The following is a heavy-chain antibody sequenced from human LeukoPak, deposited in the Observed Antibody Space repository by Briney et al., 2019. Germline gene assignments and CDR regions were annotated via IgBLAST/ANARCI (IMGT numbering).Heavy chain of an antibody. CDR3: GRALGSPLDY. V-gene: IGHV3-74*01. D-gene: IGHD1-26*01. CDR2: INSDGSST. J-gene: IGHJ4*02. CDR1: GFTLSSDW. Sequence: PGGSLRLSCAASGFTLSSDWMHWVRHVPGKGLVWVSRINSDGSSTAYADSVKGRFTISRDNAKNTLYLQMNSLRVEDTAVYYCGRALGSPLDYWGQGTLVTVSS.